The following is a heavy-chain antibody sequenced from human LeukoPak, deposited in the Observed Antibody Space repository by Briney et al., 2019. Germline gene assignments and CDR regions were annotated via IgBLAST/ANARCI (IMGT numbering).Heavy chain of an antibody. Sequence: KPGGSLRLSCAASGFTVSSNYMTWVRQAPGKGLEWVSGISWNSGNIGYADSVKGRFTISRDNAKNSLYLQMNSLRAEDTAVYYCAKGPQRGAFDIWGQGTMVTVSS. CDR1: GFTVSSNY. D-gene: IGHD1-1*01. J-gene: IGHJ3*02. CDR2: ISWNSGNI. CDR3: AKGPQRGAFDI. V-gene: IGHV3-21*01.